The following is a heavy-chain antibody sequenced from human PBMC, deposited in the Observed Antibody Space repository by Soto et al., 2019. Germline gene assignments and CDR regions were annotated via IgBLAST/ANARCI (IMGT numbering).Heavy chain of an antibody. CDR1: GGSIGSYY. Sequence: PSETLSLTCTVSGGSIGSYYWSWIRQPPGKGLEWIGYIYYSGSTNYNPSLKSRVTISVDTSKNQFSLKLSSVTAADTAVYYCARSSNTYYYDSSGYSPYYFDYWGQGTLVTVSS. D-gene: IGHD3-22*01. CDR3: ARSSNTYYYDSSGYSPYYFDY. CDR2: IYYSGST. J-gene: IGHJ4*02. V-gene: IGHV4-59*01.